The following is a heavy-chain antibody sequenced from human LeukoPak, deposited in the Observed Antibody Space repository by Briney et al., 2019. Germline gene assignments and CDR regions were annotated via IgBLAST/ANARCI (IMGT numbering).Heavy chain of an antibody. CDR3: ARAKRYYYGSGSSNYYYYYYMDV. J-gene: IGHJ6*03. D-gene: IGHD3-10*01. Sequence: GGSLRLSCAASGFTFSSYSMNWVRQAPGKGLEWVSSISSSSSYIYYADSVKGRFTISRDNAKNSLYLQMNSLRAEDTAVYYCARAKRYYYGSGSSNYYYYYYMDVWGKGTTVTISS. V-gene: IGHV3-21*01. CDR2: ISSSSSYI. CDR1: GFTFSSYS.